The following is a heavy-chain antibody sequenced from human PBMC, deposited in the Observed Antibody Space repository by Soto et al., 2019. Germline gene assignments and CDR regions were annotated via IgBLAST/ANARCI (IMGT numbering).Heavy chain of an antibody. CDR3: ARDLWGYCGTDCYPLDV. V-gene: IGHV4-59*01. Sequence: SEILSLTCTVSGGSISSYYWSWIRQPPGKGLEWIGYMYNTGSTIYNPSLKSRVTISVDTSKNQFSLKLNSVTAADTAVYYCARDLWGYCGTDCYPLDVWGQGTTVPVSS. CDR2: MYNTGST. J-gene: IGHJ6*02. D-gene: IGHD2-21*02. CDR1: GGSISSYY.